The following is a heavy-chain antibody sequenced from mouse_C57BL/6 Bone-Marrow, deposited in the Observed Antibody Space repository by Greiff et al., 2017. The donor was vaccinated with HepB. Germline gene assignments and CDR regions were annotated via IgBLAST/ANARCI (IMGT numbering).Heavy chain of an antibody. CDR1: GFTFSSYG. CDR2: ISSGGSYT. Sequence: EVQVVEPGGDLVKPGGSLKLSCAASGFTFSSYGMSWVRQTPDKRLEWVATISSGGSYTYYPDSVKGRFTISRDNAKNTLYLQMSSLKSEDTAMYYCARRFITTAYDFDYWGQGTTLTVSS. D-gene: IGHD1-1*01. V-gene: IGHV5-6*01. J-gene: IGHJ2*01. CDR3: ARRFITTAYDFDY.